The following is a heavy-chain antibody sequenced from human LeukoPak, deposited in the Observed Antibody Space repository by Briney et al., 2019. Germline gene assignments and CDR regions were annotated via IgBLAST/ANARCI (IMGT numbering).Heavy chain of an antibody. CDR1: GGSISSSSYY. J-gene: IGHJ5*02. V-gene: IGHV4-39*07. CDR2: IYYSGST. Sequence: SETLSLTCTVSGGSISSSSYYWGWIRQPPGEGLEWIGSIYYSGSTYYNPSLKSRVTIFVDKSKNQFSLKLSSVTAADTGVYYCARSRAVPGGWFDPWGQGTLVTVSS. D-gene: IGHD2-15*01. CDR3: ARSRAVPGGWFDP.